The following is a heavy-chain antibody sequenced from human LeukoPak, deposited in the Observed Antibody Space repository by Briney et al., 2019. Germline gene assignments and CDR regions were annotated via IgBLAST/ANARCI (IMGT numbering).Heavy chain of an antibody. D-gene: IGHD5-18*01. CDR2: IYYSGST. CDR3: ARESGYIFDY. Sequence: LRLSCAASGFTVSSNYMSWVRQPPGKGLEWIGYIYYSGSTYYNPSLKSRVTISVDTSKNQFSLKLSSVTAADTAVYYCARESGYIFDYWGQGTLVTVSS. V-gene: IGHV4-30-4*08. CDR1: GFTVSSNY. J-gene: IGHJ4*02.